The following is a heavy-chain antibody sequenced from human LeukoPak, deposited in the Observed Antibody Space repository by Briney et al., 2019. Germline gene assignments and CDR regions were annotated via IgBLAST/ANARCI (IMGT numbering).Heavy chain of an antibody. CDR1: GYTFTSYG. V-gene: IGHV1-18*01. D-gene: IGHD3-22*01. Sequence: GASVKVSCKASGYTFTSYGISWVRQAPGQGLEWMGWISAYNGNTNYAQKLQGRVTMTTDTSMSTAYMELRSLRSDDTDVYYCARVMAYDSSGYRYYFDYWGQGTLVTVSS. CDR3: ARVMAYDSSGYRYYFDY. CDR2: ISAYNGNT. J-gene: IGHJ4*02.